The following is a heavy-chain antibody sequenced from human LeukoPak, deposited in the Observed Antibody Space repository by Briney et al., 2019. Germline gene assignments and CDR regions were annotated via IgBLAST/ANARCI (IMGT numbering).Heavy chain of an antibody. J-gene: IGHJ6*02. CDR3: ARVTRKTYGMDV. D-gene: IGHD1-14*01. CDR2: ISSDGSYK. Sequence: PGGSLRLSCAASGFTFSSYGIHWVRQAPGKGLEWVAVISSDGSYKYYADSVKGRFTISRDNAKNSLYLQMNSLRAEDTAVYYCARVTRKTYGMDVWGQGTTVTVSS. V-gene: IGHV3-30*03. CDR1: GFTFSSYG.